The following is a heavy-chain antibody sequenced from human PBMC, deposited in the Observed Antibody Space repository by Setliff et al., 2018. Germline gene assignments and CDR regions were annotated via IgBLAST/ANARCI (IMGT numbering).Heavy chain of an antibody. J-gene: IGHJ6*02. V-gene: IGHV4-61*02. CDR1: GASIGSGSHY. Sequence: SETLSLTCTVSGASIGSGSHYWSWIRQPAGRGLEWIGRIYTSGTTNYSPSLKSRVFISSDTSKNVISLKLNSVTAADTAVYFCAREYVVISFVRNTHSHYGMDVWGQGTTVTVSS. D-gene: IGHD2-21*01. CDR3: AREYVVISFVRNTHSHYGMDV. CDR2: IYTSGTT.